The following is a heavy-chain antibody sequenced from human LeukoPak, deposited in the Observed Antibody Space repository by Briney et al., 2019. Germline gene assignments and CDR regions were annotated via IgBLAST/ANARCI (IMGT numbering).Heavy chain of an antibody. D-gene: IGHD6-13*01. V-gene: IGHV3-53*01. CDR1: GFTVSSNY. J-gene: IGHJ3*02. Sequence: QSGGSLRLSCAASGFTVSSNYMSWVRQAPGKGLEWVSVIYSGGSTYYADSVKGRFTISRDNSKNTLYLQMNSLRAEDTAVYYCATLSPRTAAAGEDAFDIWGQGTMVTVSS. CDR3: ATLSPRTAAAGEDAFDI. CDR2: IYSGGST.